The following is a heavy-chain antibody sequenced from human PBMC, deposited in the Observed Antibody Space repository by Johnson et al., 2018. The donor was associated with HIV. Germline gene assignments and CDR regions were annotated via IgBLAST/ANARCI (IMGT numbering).Heavy chain of an antibody. CDR3: ARAREKRWLQDVAFDI. CDR2: IKSKTDGGTT. Sequence: VQLVESGGGLVKPGGSLRLSCAASGFTFSDCYMTWIRQAPGKGLEWVGRIKSKTDGGTTDYAAPVKGRFTISRDNSKNTLYLQMGSLRAEDMAVYYCARAREKRWLQDVAFDIWGQGTMVTVSS. CDR1: GFTFSDCY. J-gene: IGHJ3*02. D-gene: IGHD5-24*01. V-gene: IGHV3-15*01.